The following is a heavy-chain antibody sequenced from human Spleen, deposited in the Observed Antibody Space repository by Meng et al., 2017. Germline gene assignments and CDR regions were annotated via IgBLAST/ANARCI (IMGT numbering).Heavy chain of an antibody. J-gene: IGHJ4*02. CDR1: GGSISSCNW. CDR2: IYHSGST. Sequence: SETLSLTCAVSGGSISSCNWWSWVRQPPGKGLERIGEIYHSGSTKSKPSLKSRVTISVDKSKNQFSLKLSSVTAADTAVYYCARVGYDSSGFYTHFDYWGQGTLVTVSS. CDR3: ARVGYDSSGFYTHFDY. V-gene: IGHV4-4*02. D-gene: IGHD3-22*01.